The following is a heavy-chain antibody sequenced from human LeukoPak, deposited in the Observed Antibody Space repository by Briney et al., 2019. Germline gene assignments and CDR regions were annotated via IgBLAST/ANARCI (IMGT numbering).Heavy chain of an antibody. J-gene: IGHJ3*02. Sequence: SETLSLTCTVSGGSISSSSYYWGWIRQPPGKGLEWIGSIYYSGSTYYNPSLKSRVTISVDTSKNQFSLKLSSVTAADTAVYYCASSRRNDYVWGSYRREYDAFDIWGQGTMVTVSS. CDR1: GGSISSSSYY. CDR2: IYYSGST. CDR3: ASSRRNDYVWGSYRREYDAFDI. D-gene: IGHD3-16*02. V-gene: IGHV4-39*01.